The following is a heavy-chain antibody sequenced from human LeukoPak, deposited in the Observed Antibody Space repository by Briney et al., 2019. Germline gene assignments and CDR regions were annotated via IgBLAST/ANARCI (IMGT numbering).Heavy chain of an antibody. D-gene: IGHD3-3*01. Sequence: KPGGSLRLSCAASGFTFSNAWMRGVRQAPGKGLEWIGRIHYTTNDETPDYAASVKGRFIISRDDSKATLYLQMNYLQTEDTAVYYCTTDHRTIYGVVFPDYWGQGTLVTVSS. CDR3: TTDHRTIYGVVFPDY. CDR1: GFTFSNAW. V-gene: IGHV3-15*01. CDR2: IHYTTNDETP. J-gene: IGHJ4*02.